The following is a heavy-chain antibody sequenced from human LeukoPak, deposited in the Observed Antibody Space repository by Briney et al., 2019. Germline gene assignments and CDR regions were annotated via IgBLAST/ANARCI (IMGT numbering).Heavy chain of an antibody. Sequence: ASVKVSCKASGYTFTSYDINWVRQATGQGLEWMGWISTYSGNTNYAQKFQGRVTMTTDTSTRTAYMELRSLRSDDTAVYYCARGVYYDRSGYYNMDVWGQGTTVTVSS. CDR2: ISTYSGNT. CDR1: GYTFTSYD. D-gene: IGHD3-22*01. V-gene: IGHV1-18*01. J-gene: IGHJ6*02. CDR3: ARGVYYDRSGYYNMDV.